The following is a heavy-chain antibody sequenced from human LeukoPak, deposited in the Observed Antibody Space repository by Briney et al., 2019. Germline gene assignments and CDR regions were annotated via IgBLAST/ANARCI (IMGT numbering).Heavy chain of an antibody. V-gene: IGHV4-30-2*01. J-gene: IGHJ4*02. D-gene: IGHD2-21*01. CDR1: GGSISSGGYY. CDR2: IYHSGST. Sequence: PSETLSLTCTVSGGSISSGGYYWSWIRQPPGKGLEWIGYIYHSGSTYYNPSLKSRVTISVDRSKNQFSLKLSSVTAADTAVYYCAREDRVFHEGDYWGQGTLVTVSS. CDR3: AREDRVFHEGDY.